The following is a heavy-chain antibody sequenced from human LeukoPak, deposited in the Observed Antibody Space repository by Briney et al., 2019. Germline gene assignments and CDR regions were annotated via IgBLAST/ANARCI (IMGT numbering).Heavy chain of an antibody. J-gene: IGHJ4*02. V-gene: IGHV4-31*03. CDR3: ASLPRITISGVVDY. D-gene: IGHD3-3*01. CDR2: IYYGGKT. Sequence: PSETLSLTCTVSGVSISSGSYYWTWIRQHPGKGLEWIGYIYYGGKTHYNPSLRSRVTISADTSKSHFSVNLTSVTGADTALYYCASLPRITISGVVDYWGQGTLVTVSS. CDR1: GVSISSGSYY.